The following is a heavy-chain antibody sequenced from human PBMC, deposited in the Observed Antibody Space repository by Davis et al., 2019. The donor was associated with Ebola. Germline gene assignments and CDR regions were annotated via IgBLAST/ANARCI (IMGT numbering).Heavy chain of an antibody. V-gene: IGHV3-21*01. CDR3: ARGGYYYDSSGYVYYFDY. CDR2: ISSSSSYI. J-gene: IGHJ4*02. CDR1: GFTFSSYS. Sequence: GESLKISCAASGFTFSSYSMNWVRQAPGKGLEWVSSISSSSSYIYYADSVKGRFTISRDNAKNSLYLQMNSLRAEDTAVYYCARGGYYYDSSGYVYYFDYWGQGTLVTVSS. D-gene: IGHD3-22*01.